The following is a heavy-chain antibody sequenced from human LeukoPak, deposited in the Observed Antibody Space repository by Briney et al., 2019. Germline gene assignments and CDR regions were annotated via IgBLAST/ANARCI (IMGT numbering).Heavy chain of an antibody. V-gene: IGHV3-21*01. Sequence: PGGSLRLSCATSGFTFSSYWMTWVRQAPGEGLEWVSSISGSSTYIDYADSVKGRFTISRDNAKNALYLQMDSPRAEDTAVYYCARDHSSGRYFDFWGQGTLVTVSS. CDR1: GFTFSSYW. CDR2: ISGSSTYI. J-gene: IGHJ4*02. CDR3: ARDHSSGRYFDF. D-gene: IGHD3-22*01.